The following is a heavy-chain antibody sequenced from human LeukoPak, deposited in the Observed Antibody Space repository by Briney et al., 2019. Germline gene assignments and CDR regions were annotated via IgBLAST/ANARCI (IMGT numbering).Heavy chain of an antibody. CDR3: ARAGLKAYYGSGRPYFDY. J-gene: IGHJ4*02. D-gene: IGHD3-10*01. CDR2: TSAYNGNT. CDR1: GYTFTSYG. V-gene: IGHV1-18*01. Sequence: ASVKVSCKASGYTFTSYGISWVRQASGQGLEWMGWTSAYNGNTNYAQKLQGRVTMTTDTSTSTAYMELRSLRSDDTAVYYCARAGLKAYYGSGRPYFDYWGQGTLVTVSS.